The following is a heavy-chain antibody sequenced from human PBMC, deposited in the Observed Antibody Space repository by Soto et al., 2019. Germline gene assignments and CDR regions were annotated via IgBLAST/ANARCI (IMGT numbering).Heavy chain of an antibody. CDR2: IDHSGST. J-gene: IGHJ4*02. CDR3: ARGSPEI. CDR1: GASFSNYY. V-gene: IGHV4-34*01. Sequence: QVQLQQWGAGLLKPSETLSLTCAVYGASFSNYYWTWIRQPPGKGLEWIGEIDHSGSTNYNPSLERRVTISVDTSKNQFSLNLASVTAAETDVYYCARGSPEIWGQGTLVTVSS.